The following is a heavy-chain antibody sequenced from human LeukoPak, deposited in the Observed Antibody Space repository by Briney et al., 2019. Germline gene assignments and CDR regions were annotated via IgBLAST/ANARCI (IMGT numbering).Heavy chain of an antibody. J-gene: IGHJ3*02. D-gene: IGHD3-10*01. CDR3: ARDNAWFGDAFDI. CDR1: GFTFSGSA. CDR2: IRSTANGYAT. Sequence: GGSLRLSCAASGFTFSGSALHWVRQASGKGLEWVGRIRSTANGYATAYAASVKGRFTISRDDSKNTAYLQMDSLKTEDTAVYYCARDNAWFGDAFDIWGQGTMVTVSS. V-gene: IGHV3-73*01.